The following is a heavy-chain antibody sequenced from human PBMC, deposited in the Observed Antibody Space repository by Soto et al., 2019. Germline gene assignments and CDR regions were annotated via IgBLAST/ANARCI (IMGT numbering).Heavy chain of an antibody. J-gene: IGHJ4*02. CDR3: ERDWTDYDSSGPGDY. CDR1: GYTFTSYP. V-gene: IGHV1-3*01. D-gene: IGHD3-22*01. Sequence: RASVKVSCKASGYTFTSYPMHWVRQAPGQGLEWMGWINAGNGDTKYSQKFQGRVTITRDTSAITAYMELSSLRSEDTAVYYCERDWTDYDSSGPGDYWGQRSLFTVSS. CDR2: INAGNGDT.